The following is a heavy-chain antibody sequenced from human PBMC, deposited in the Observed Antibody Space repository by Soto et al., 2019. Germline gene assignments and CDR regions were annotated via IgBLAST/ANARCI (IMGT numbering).Heavy chain of an antibody. CDR1: GGSISSGGYY. Sequence: SETLSLTCTVSGGSISSGGYYWSWIRQHPGKGLEWIGYIYYSGSTYYNPSLKSRVTISVDTSKNQFSLKLSSVTAADTAVYYCAGSPIWFGETNSYFDYWGQGTLVTVSS. V-gene: IGHV4-31*03. J-gene: IGHJ4*02. CDR3: AGSPIWFGETNSYFDY. CDR2: IYYSGST. D-gene: IGHD3-10*01.